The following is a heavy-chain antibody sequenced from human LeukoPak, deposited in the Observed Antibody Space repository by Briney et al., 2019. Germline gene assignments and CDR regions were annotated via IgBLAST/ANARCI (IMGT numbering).Heavy chain of an antibody. CDR2: IYHREST. V-gene: IGHV4-38-2*02. D-gene: IGHD1-26*01. CDR3: ARRGGSNSWTIDY. J-gene: IGHJ4*02. Sequence: PSETLSLTCSVSGYSISNGYYWGWIRQPPGKGLEWIGSIYHRESTYYNPSLKSRVTISVDTSKNQFSLKLSSVTAADTAVYYCARRGGSNSWTIDYWGQGTLVTVSS. CDR1: GYSISNGYY.